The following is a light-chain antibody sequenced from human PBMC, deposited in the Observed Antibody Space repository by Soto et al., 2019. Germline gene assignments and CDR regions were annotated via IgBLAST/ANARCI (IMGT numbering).Light chain of an antibody. CDR1: QSVSSSY. CDR3: QQYGSSPPT. V-gene: IGKV3-20*01. J-gene: IGKJ1*01. Sequence: EIVLTQSPGTLSLSPGERASLSCRASQSVSSSYLAWYQQKPGQAPRLLMYGASSRATGIPDRFSGTGSGTDFTLTISRLEPGDFAVYYCQQYGSSPPTFGQGTKV. CDR2: GAS.